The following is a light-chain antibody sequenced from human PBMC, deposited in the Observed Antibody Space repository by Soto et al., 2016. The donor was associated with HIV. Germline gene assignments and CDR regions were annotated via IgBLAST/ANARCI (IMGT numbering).Light chain of an antibody. CDR2: DDD. V-gene: IGLV3-21*03. CDR1: DIGSKS. CDR3: QVWDSSSDHWV. Sequence: SYVLPQPPSVSVAPGKTARITCGGNDIGSKSVHWYQQKPGQAPVLVAYDDDDRPSGIPERFSGSSSGNTATLTISRVEIGDEADYYCQVWDSSSDHWVFGGGTKLTVL. J-gene: IGLJ3*02.